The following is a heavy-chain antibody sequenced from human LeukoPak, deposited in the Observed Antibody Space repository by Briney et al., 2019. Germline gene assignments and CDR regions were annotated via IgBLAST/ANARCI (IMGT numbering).Heavy chain of an antibody. CDR2: INPSGGST. D-gene: IGHD6-19*01. V-gene: IGHV1-46*01. Sequence: GASVKVSRKAPGYTFTSYYMHWVRQAPGQGLEWMGIINPSGGSTSYAQKFQGRVTMTRDTSTSTVYMELSSLRSEDTAVYYCARGVRAVAPLWYWGQGTLVTVSS. CDR1: GYTFTSYY. CDR3: ARGVRAVAPLWY. J-gene: IGHJ4*02.